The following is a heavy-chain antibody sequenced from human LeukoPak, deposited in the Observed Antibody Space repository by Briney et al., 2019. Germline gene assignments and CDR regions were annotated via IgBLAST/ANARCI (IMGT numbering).Heavy chain of an antibody. J-gene: IGHJ6*02. CDR1: GYTFTSYY. CDR3: ASGFTVPYYYYYGMDV. CDR2: INPSGGST. V-gene: IGHV1-46*01. D-gene: IGHD4-17*01. Sequence: ASVKVSCKASGYTFTSYYMHWVRQAPGQGLEWMGIINPSGGSTSYAQKFQGRVTMTRDTSTSTVCMELSSLRSEDTAVYYCASGFTVPYYYYYGMDVWGQGTTVTVSS.